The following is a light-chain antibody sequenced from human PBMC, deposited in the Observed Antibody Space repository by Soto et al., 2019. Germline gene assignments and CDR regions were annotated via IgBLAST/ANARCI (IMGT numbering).Light chain of an antibody. J-gene: IGKJ4*01. CDR1: QSVLYSSTNKNY. CDR2: WAS. CDR3: QQYYSTPPT. Sequence: DIVMTQSPDSLAVSLGERATINCKSSQSVLYSSTNKNYLAWYQQKPGQPPKLLIYWASTRESGVPDRFSGSGSGTDFTLTISSLQAEDVAVYYCQQYYSTPPTVGGGTKVDIK. V-gene: IGKV4-1*01.